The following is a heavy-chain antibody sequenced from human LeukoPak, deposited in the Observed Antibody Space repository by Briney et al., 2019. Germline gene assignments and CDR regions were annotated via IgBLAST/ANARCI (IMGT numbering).Heavy chain of an antibody. Sequence: HPGGSLRLSCAASGFTFSSYEMKWVRQAPGKGLEWVSYISSSGVNVYYADSARGRFTISRDNAKNSLYLQMNSLRAEDTAVYYCARGDLYHGMDVWGQGTTVTVSS. CDR3: ARGDLYHGMDV. J-gene: IGHJ6*02. CDR2: ISSSGVNV. CDR1: GFTFSSYE. V-gene: IGHV3-48*03.